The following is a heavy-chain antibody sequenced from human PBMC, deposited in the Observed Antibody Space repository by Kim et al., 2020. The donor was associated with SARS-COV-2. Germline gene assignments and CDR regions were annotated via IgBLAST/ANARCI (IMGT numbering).Heavy chain of an antibody. Sequence: GGSLRLSCAASGFTFSSYAMHWVRQAPGKGLEWVAVISYDGSNKYYADSVKGRFTISRDNSKNTLYLQMNSLRAEDTAVYYCARDRGHSPHYYYYGMDVWGQGTTVTVSS. V-gene: IGHV3-30*04. CDR2: ISYDGSNK. CDR3: ARDRGHSPHYYYYGMDV. D-gene: IGHD5-18*01. J-gene: IGHJ6*02. CDR1: GFTFSSYA.